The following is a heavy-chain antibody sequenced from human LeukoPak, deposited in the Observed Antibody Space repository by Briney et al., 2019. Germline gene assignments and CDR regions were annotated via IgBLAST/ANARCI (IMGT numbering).Heavy chain of an antibody. CDR3: ARKGLGGELGGFDS. Sequence: PGGSLRLSCAASGFIFSSYSMNWVRQAPGKGLEWVSYISISSSTIYYADSVKGRFIISRDNARDSLYLQMNSLRVDDTALYHCARKGLGGELGGFDSWGQGTLVTVSS. J-gene: IGHJ4*02. D-gene: IGHD1-26*01. CDR2: ISISSSTI. V-gene: IGHV3-48*01. CDR1: GFIFSSYS.